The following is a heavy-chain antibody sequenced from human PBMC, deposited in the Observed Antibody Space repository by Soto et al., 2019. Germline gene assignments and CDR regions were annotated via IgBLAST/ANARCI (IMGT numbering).Heavy chain of an antibody. V-gene: IGHV4-61*08. J-gene: IGHJ4*02. D-gene: IGHD6-19*01. CDR3: ARSGGGSGWL. CDR1: GDSVSSGAKY. CDR2: IYYTGST. Sequence: SETLSLTCTVSGDSVSSGAKYWSWIRQPPGKALEWIAYIYYTGSTNYNPSLKSRVTISRDTSKNQFSLKMTSVTAEDTDVYYCARSGGGSGWLGGQGTLVTVYS.